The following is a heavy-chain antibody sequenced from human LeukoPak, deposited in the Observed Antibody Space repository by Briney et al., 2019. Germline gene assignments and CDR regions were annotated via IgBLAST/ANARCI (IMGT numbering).Heavy chain of an antibody. Sequence: SETLSLTCTVSGGSISSYYWNWIRQPPGKGLEWIGYFYYSGSPAYNPSLKSRVTMSVDTSKNQFSLKLSSVTAADTAVYYCARVSHYYDSSGYPYFFDYWGQGTLVTVSS. CDR1: GGSISSYY. CDR3: ARVSHYYDSSGYPYFFDY. CDR2: FYYSGSP. D-gene: IGHD3-22*01. V-gene: IGHV4-59*01. J-gene: IGHJ4*02.